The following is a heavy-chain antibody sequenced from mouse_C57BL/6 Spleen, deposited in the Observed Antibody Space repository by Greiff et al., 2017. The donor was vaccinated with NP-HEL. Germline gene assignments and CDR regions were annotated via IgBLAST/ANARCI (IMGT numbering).Heavy chain of an antibody. D-gene: IGHD2-1*01. V-gene: IGHV14-4*01. CDR3: TTEDGGNSSFDY. CDR2: IDPENGDT. J-gene: IGHJ2*01. CDR1: GFNIKDDY. Sequence: VQLQQSGAELVRPGASVKLSCTASGFNIKDDYMHWVKQRPEQGLEWIGWIDPENGDTEYASKFQGKATITADTSSNTAYLQLSSLTSEDTAVYYCTTEDGGNSSFDYWGQGTTLTVSS.